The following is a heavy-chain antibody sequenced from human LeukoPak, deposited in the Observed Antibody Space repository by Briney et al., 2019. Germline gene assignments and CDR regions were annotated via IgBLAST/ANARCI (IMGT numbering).Heavy chain of an antibody. CDR2: MNPNSGNT. D-gene: IGHD5-24*01. Sequence: ASVKVSCKASGYTFTSYDINWVRQATGQGLEWMGWMNPNSGNTGYAQKFQGRVTMTRNTSISTAYMELSSLRSEDTAVYYCARSRMATMLRNYFDYWAREPWSPSPQ. CDR1: GYTFTSYD. V-gene: IGHV1-8*01. J-gene: IGHJ4*02. CDR3: ARSRMATMLRNYFDY.